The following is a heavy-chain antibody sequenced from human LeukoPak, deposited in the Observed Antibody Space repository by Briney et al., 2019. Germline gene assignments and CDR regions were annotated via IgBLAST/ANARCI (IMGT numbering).Heavy chain of an antibody. V-gene: IGHV4-39*01. Sequence: KTSETLSLTCTVSGGSISSGSHYWGWIRQPPGKGLEWIWTMYYSGKTYYNPSLKSRVTASVDTSKNQFSLKLSSVTAADTAVYYCATIAPGTHAFDIWGQGTMVTVSS. CDR3: ATIAPGTHAFDI. D-gene: IGHD2-21*01. CDR2: MYYSGKT. J-gene: IGHJ3*02. CDR1: GGSISSGSHY.